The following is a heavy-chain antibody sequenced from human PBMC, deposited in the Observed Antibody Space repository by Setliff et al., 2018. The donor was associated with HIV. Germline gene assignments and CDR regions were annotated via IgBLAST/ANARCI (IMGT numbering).Heavy chain of an antibody. V-gene: IGHV4-4*08. CDR1: GGSISTYF. CDR3: ARGSFIGDYYYLDY. CDR2: IYTSGST. J-gene: IGHJ4*02. Sequence: KASETLSLTCTVSGGSISTYFWTWIRQPPGKGLEWIGYIYTSGSTNYNPSLKSRVTISVDTSKNQFSLKLSSVTAADTAVYYCARGSFIGDYYYLDYWGQGTLVTVSS. D-gene: IGHD3-10*01.